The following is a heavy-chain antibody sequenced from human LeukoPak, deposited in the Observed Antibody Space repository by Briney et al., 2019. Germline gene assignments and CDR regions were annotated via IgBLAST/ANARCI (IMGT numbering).Heavy chain of an antibody. CDR1: GGSISSGGYY. Sequence: SETLSLTCTVSGGSISSGGYYWSWIRQHPGKGLEWIGYIYYSGSTYYNPSLKSRVTISVDTSKNQFSLKLSSVTAADMAVYYCARRGYDSSGYLDYWGQGTLVTVSS. V-gene: IGHV4-31*03. D-gene: IGHD3-22*01. CDR2: IYYSGST. J-gene: IGHJ4*02. CDR3: ARRGYDSSGYLDY.